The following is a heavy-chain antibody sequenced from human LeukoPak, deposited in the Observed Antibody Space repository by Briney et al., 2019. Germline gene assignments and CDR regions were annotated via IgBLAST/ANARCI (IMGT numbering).Heavy chain of an antibody. D-gene: IGHD2-2*01. J-gene: IGHJ6*03. CDR3: ARNPPTQLDYYYYYMDV. CDR2: IYHSGST. Sequence: SETLSLTCTVSGYSISSGYYWGWIRQPPGKGLEWIGSIYHSGSTYYNPSLKSRVTMSVDTSKNQFSLKLSSVTAADTAVYYCARNPPTQLDYYYYYMDVWGKGTTVTVSS. CDR1: GYSISSGYY. V-gene: IGHV4-38-2*02.